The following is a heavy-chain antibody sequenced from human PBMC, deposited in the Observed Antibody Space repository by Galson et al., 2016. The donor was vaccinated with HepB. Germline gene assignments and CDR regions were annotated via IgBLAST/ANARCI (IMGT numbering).Heavy chain of an antibody. CDR2: ISNDGSKR. V-gene: IGHV3-30*03. Sequence: SLRLSCAASGFTFTNYGMNWPRQAPGKGLEWVAYISNDGSKRYFADSVKGRFTISRDNPKNTLYLQMNSLKVEDTAVYYCAREMHVAAAAAFDFWGRGTLVTVSS. CDR1: GFTFTNYG. J-gene: IGHJ4*02. CDR3: AREMHVAAAAAFDF. D-gene: IGHD6-13*01.